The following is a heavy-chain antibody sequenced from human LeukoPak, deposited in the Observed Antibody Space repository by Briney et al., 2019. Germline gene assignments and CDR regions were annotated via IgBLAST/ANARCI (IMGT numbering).Heavy chain of an antibody. CDR1: GFTFSSYA. V-gene: IGHV3-23*01. D-gene: IGHD3-22*01. CDR3: AKGERHYYDSSGYYSYYFDY. CDR2: ISGSGGRT. Sequence: GASLRLSCAASGFTFSSYAMSWVRQAPGKGLEWVSAISGSGGRTYYADSVKGRFTISRDNSKNTLCLQMNSLRAEDTAVYYCAKGERHYYDSSGYYSYYFDYWGQGTLVTVSS. J-gene: IGHJ4*02.